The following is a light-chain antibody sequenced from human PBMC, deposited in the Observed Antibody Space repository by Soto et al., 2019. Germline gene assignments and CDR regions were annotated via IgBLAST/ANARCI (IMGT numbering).Light chain of an antibody. V-gene: IGLV2-14*01. J-gene: IGLJ1*01. CDR2: EVT. CDR3: SSYRSSATPYV. Sequence: QPVLTQPASVSGSPGQSITISCTGTSSDIGGYKYVSWYQHHPGKAPKLVIYEVTNRPSGISNRFSGSKFGNTASLTISGLQAEDEADYYCSSYRSSATPYVFGTGTKLTVL. CDR1: SSDIGGYKY.